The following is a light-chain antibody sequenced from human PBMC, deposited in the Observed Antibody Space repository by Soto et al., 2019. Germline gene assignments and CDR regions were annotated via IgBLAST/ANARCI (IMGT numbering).Light chain of an antibody. J-gene: IGKJ3*01. CDR1: QSVSSSY. Sequence: EFVLTQSPGTLSLSPGERATLSCRASQSVSSSYLAWYQQKPGQAPRLLIYGASSRATVIPDRFSGSGSGTDFTLTISRLEPEDFAVYYCQQYGSSPFTFGPGTKVDIK. V-gene: IGKV3-20*01. CDR3: QQYGSSPFT. CDR2: GAS.